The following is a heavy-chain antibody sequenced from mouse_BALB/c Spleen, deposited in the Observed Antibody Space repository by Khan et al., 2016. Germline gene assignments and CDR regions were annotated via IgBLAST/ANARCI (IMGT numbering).Heavy chain of an antibody. CDR3: ARPTVNKMDY. Sequence: QIQLVQSGPELKKPGETVKISCKASGYTFTNYGMNWVKQAPGKGLKWMGWINTNTGEPTYAEEFKGRFAFSLETSASTAYLQINNLKNEDTATYFCARPTVNKMDYWGQGTSVTVSS. CDR1: GYTFTNYG. V-gene: IGHV9-3*02. D-gene: IGHD1-1*01. J-gene: IGHJ4*01. CDR2: INTNTGEP.